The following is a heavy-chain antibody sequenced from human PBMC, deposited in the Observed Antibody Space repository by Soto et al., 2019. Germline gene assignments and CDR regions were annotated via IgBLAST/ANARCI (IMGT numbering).Heavy chain of an antibody. Sequence: PGGSLRLSCEASGFTFSNYDMNWVRQAPGKGLEWVSYISGSGRTIYYADSVKGRFTISRDSAKKSLFLQMNSLRAEDAAPYYCARGDDNSGYYYAFDSWGQGTPVTVSS. V-gene: IGHV3-48*03. CDR3: ARGDDNSGYYYAFDS. D-gene: IGHD3-22*01. CDR1: GFTFSNYD. J-gene: IGHJ4*02. CDR2: ISGSGRTI.